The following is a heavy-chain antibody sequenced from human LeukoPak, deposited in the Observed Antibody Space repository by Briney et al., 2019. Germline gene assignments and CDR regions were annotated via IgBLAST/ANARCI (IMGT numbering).Heavy chain of an antibody. CDR2: ISGSGGST. V-gene: IGHV3-23*01. CDR1: GSTFSSYG. D-gene: IGHD3-10*01. J-gene: IGHJ4*02. Sequence: GGSLRLSCAASGSTFSSYGMSWVRQAPGKGLEWVSAISGSGGSTYYADSVKGRFTISRDNSKNTLYLQMNSLRAEDTAVYYCAKTMVRGVTIPYFDYWGQGTLVSVSS. CDR3: AKTMVRGVTIPYFDY.